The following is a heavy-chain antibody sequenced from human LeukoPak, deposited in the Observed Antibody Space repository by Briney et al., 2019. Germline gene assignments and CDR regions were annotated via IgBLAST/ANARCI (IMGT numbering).Heavy chain of an antibody. Sequence: GGSLRLSCAASGFRLSSYSMSWVRQAPGKGLEWVSSISSSSSYIYYADSVKGRFTISRDNAKNSLYLQMNSLRAEDTAVYYCARPGTTWGWFDPWGQGTLVTVSS. CDR2: ISSSSSYI. V-gene: IGHV3-21*01. J-gene: IGHJ5*02. D-gene: IGHD1-1*01. CDR3: ARPGTTWGWFDP. CDR1: GFRLSSYS.